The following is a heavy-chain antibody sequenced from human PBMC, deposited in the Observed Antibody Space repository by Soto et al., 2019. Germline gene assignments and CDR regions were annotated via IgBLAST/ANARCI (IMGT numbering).Heavy chain of an antibody. D-gene: IGHD4-4*01. V-gene: IGHV3-73*01. CDR2: IRSKANSYAT. J-gene: IGHJ5*02. CDR3: TRHVDYSNYVPFDP. Sequence: GGSLRLSCAASGFTFSGSAMHWVRQASGKGLEWVGRIRSKANSYATAYAASVKGRFTISRDDSKNTAYLQMNSLKTEDTAVYYCTRHVDYSNYVPFDPWGQGTLVTVSS. CDR1: GFTFSGSA.